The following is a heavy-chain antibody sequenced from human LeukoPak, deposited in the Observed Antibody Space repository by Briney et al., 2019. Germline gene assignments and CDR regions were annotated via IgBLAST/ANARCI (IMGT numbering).Heavy chain of an antibody. J-gene: IGHJ5*02. V-gene: IGHV3-20*04. D-gene: IGHD2-2*01. Sequence: PGGSLRLSCAASGFTFDDYGMSWVRQAPGKGLEWVSGINWNGGSTGYADSVKGRFTISRDNAKNSLYLQMNSLRAGDTALYYCAREIQLPIEYWFDPWGQGTLVTVSS. CDR2: INWNGGST. CDR1: GFTFDDYG. CDR3: AREIQLPIEYWFDP.